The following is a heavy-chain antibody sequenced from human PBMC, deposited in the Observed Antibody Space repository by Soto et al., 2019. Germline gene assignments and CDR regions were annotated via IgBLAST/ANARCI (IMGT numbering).Heavy chain of an antibody. D-gene: IGHD6-13*01. J-gene: IGHJ4*02. CDR3: AREENAAVFDY. CDR1: GFTFSSYG. Sequence: QVQLVESGGGVVQPGRSLRLSCAASGFTFSSYGMHWVRQAPGKGLEWVAVIWYDGSNKYYADSVKGRFTISRDNSKNTLDLQMNSLRAEDTAVYYCAREENAAVFDYWGQGTLVTVSS. V-gene: IGHV3-33*01. CDR2: IWYDGSNK.